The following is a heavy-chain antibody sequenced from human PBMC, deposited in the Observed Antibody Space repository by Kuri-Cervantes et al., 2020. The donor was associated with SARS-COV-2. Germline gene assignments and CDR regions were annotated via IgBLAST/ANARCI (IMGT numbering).Heavy chain of an antibody. CDR1: GFTFSSYS. V-gene: IGHV3-21*01. D-gene: IGHD5-12*01. Sequence: GESLKISCAAPGFTFSSYSMNWVRQAPGKGLEWVSSISSSSCYIYYADSVKGRFTISRDNAKNSLYLQMNSLRAEDTAVYYCARGISYSGYDLDYWGQGTLVTVSS. CDR2: ISSSSCYI. CDR3: ARGISYSGYDLDY. J-gene: IGHJ4*02.